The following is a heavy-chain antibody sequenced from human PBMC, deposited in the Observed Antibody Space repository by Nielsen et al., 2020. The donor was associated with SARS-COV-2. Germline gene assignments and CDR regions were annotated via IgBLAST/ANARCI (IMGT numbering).Heavy chain of an antibody. CDR2: IYSGGST. Sequence: GESLKISCAASGFIVSDKYMSWVRQAPGKGLERVSVIYSGGSTYYADSVKGRFTVSRDNTKNTLYLQMNSLRAEDTAVYYCTKGRYYGLDVWGQGTTVTVSS. CDR3: TKGRYYGLDV. CDR1: GFIVSDKY. J-gene: IGHJ6*02. V-gene: IGHV3-66*01. D-gene: IGHD2-8*01.